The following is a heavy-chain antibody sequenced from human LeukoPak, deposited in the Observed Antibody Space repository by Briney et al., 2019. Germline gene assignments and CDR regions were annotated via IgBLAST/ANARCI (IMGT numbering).Heavy chain of an antibody. CDR3: ARGRYSSSPGG. Sequence: SVKVSCKASGGTFSSYAISWVRQAPGQGLEWMGRIIPILGIANYAQKFQGRVTITADKSTSTAYMELSSLRSEDTAVYYCARGRYSSSPGGWGQGTLVTVSS. CDR1: GGTFSSYA. J-gene: IGHJ4*02. V-gene: IGHV1-69*04. D-gene: IGHD6-13*01. CDR2: IIPILGIA.